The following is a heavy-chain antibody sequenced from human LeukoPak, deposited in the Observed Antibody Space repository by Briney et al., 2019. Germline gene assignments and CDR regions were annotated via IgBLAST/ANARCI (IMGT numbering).Heavy chain of an antibody. CDR1: GDRVSSNSVA. CDR2: TYYMSKWIS. CDR3: ARWGHAPHYYYY. D-gene: IGHD3-16*01. Sequence: SQTLSLTCAISGDRVSSNSVAWSWIRQSPSRGLEWLGRTYYMSKWISDYAVFVKSLITINPDTSKNQFSLQLNSVTPEDAAVYYCARWGHAPHYYYYWGQGTLVTVSS. V-gene: IGHV6-1*01. J-gene: IGHJ4*02.